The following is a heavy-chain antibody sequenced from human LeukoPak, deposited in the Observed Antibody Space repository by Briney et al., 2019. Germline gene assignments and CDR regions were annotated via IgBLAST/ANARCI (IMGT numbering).Heavy chain of an antibody. Sequence: GGSLRLSCAASGFTFSSYGMSWVRQAPGKGLEWVSAISGSGGSTYYADSVKGRFTISRDNSKNTLYLQMNSLRAEDTAVYHCAKNSGSYYSDWFDPWGQGTLVTVSS. CDR3: AKNSGSYYSDWFDP. CDR2: ISGSGGST. D-gene: IGHD3-10*01. CDR1: GFTFSSYG. V-gene: IGHV3-23*01. J-gene: IGHJ5*02.